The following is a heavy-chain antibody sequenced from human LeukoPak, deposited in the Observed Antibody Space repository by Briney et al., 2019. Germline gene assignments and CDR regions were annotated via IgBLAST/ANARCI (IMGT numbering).Heavy chain of an antibody. J-gene: IGHJ6*03. D-gene: IGHD3-3*01. CDR1: GFTFSSYA. V-gene: IGHV3-23*01. CDR2: ISGSGGST. Sequence: GGSLRLSCAASGFTFSSYAMSWVRQAPGKGLEWVSAISGSGGSTYYADSVKGRFTISRDNSKNTLYLQMNSLRAEDTAVYYCAREAYYDFWSGYYMRAYMDVWGKGTTVTVSS. CDR3: AREAYYDFWSGYYMRAYMDV.